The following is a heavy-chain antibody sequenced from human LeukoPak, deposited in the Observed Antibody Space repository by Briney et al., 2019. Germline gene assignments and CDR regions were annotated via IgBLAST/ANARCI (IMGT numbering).Heavy chain of an antibody. V-gene: IGHV3-30-3*01. CDR1: GFTVSSYA. Sequence: GRSLRLSFAASGFTVSSYAMHWVRQAPDKRLESVAGISYDVSNKYYADSVKGRFTISRDNSKNTLYLQMNSLRAEDTAVYYCARAAGDYSFNYYYYYGMDVWGQGTTVTVSS. D-gene: IGHD4-11*01. CDR3: ARAAGDYSFNYYYYYGMDV. CDR2: ISYDVSNK. J-gene: IGHJ6*02.